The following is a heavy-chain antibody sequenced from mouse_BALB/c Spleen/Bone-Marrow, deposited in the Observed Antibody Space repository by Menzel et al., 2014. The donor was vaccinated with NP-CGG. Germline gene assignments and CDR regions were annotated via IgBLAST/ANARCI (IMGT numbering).Heavy chain of an antibody. Sequence: QVQLQQSGAELVRPGTSVKVSCKASGYAFTNYLIEWVKQRPGQGPEWIGVINPGSGATNYNENFKGKATLTADKSSSTPYMQLSSLTSDDSAVYFCARRLTGTLYFDYWGQGTTLTVSS. V-gene: IGHV1-54*03. CDR1: GYAFTNYL. CDR3: ARRLTGTLYFDY. CDR2: INPGSGAT. D-gene: IGHD4-1*01. J-gene: IGHJ2*01.